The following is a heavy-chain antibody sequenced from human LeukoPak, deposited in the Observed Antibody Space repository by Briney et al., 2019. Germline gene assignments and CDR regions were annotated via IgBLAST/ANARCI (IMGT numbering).Heavy chain of an antibody. J-gene: IGHJ3*02. Sequence: GASVKVSCKASGYTFTSYAMNWVRQAPGQGLEWMGWINTNTGNPTYAQGFTGRFVFSLDTSVSTAHLQISSLKSEDTAVYYGARGPGELRYFDWLLHDAFDIWGQGTMVTVSS. V-gene: IGHV7-4-1*02. CDR2: INTNTGNP. D-gene: IGHD3-9*01. CDR3: ARGPGELRYFDWLLHDAFDI. CDR1: GYTFTSYA.